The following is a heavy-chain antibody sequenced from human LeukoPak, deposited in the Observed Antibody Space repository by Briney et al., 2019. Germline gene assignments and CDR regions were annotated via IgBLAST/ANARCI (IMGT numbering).Heavy chain of an antibody. CDR1: GGSISSYY. CDR2: IFYSGTT. V-gene: IGHV4-59*01. CDR3: ARDLRYYYDSSGYPIFAD. D-gene: IGHD3-22*01. Sequence: PSETLSLTCTVSGGSISSYYWNWIRQPPGKGLEWIGYIFYSGTTNYNPSLKSRVTISVDTSKNQFSLKLSSVTAADTAVYYCARDLRYYYDSSGYPIFADWGQGTLATVSS. J-gene: IGHJ4*02.